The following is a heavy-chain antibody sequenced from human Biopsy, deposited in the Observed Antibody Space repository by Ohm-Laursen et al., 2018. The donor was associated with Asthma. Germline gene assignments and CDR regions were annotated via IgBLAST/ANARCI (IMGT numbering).Heavy chain of an antibody. CDR1: GFTFSSFG. J-gene: IGHJ4*02. CDR2: ITSGSSTI. D-gene: IGHD3-10*01. V-gene: IGHV3-48*01. CDR3: ARDPGGSAYYFDY. Sequence: SLRLSCAASGFTFSSFGIHWVRQAPGKGLEWISYITSGSSTIYYADSVKGRFTVSRDNAQNSLYLQMNSLKADDTAVYYCARDPGGSAYYFDYWGQGTLVTVSS.